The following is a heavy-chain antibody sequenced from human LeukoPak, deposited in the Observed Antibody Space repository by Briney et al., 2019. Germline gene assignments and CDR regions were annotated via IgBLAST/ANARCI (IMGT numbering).Heavy chain of an antibody. CDR3: ARSLGTYWGKDFLNWFDP. J-gene: IGHJ5*02. CDR2: INPNSGNT. CDR1: EYTFTNYD. V-gene: IGHV1-8*01. Sequence: ASVKVSCKASEYTFTNYDINWVRQATGQGLEWMGWINPNSGNTGYTQKFQGRVTMTRNTSLTTAYMELTSLKSEDTAVYYCARSLGTYWGKDFLNWFDPWGQGTLVTVSS. D-gene: IGHD3-16*01.